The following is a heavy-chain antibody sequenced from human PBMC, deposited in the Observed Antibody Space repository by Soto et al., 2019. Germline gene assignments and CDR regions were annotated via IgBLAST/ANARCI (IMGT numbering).Heavy chain of an antibody. Sequence: QVQLVQSGAEVKKPGSSVKVSCKASGGTFSSYAISWVRQAPGQGLEWMGGIIPIFGTANYAQKFQGRVTITADESTSTAYRELSSLRSEDTAVYYCARGSKGGDYYYYYGMDVWGQGTTVTVSS. CDR3: ARGSKGGDYYYYYGMDV. V-gene: IGHV1-69*01. CDR2: IIPIFGTA. J-gene: IGHJ6*02. CDR1: GGTFSSYA. D-gene: IGHD3-10*01.